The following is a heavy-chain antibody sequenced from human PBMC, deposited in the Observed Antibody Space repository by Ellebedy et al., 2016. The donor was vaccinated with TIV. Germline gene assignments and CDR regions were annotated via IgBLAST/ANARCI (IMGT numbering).Heavy chain of an antibody. Sequence: PGGSLRLSCAASGFTFSSYWMHWVRQSPGKGLVWVARINMDGRRSAYGDSAEGRFTISRDNAKNTVYLQMNSLRVEDTAIYYCAAYYGGRFDYWGQGTLVTVSS. CDR2: INMDGRRS. CDR1: GFTFSSYW. CDR3: AAYYGGRFDY. V-gene: IGHV3-74*01. J-gene: IGHJ4*02. D-gene: IGHD4-23*01.